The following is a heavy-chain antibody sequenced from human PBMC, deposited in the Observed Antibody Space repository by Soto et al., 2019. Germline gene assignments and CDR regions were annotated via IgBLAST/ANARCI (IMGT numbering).Heavy chain of an antibody. Sequence: GGSLRLSCAASGFIFCNFAMNWVRQPPGKGLEWVSSVDFSGTYTFYAASVKGRFSISRDNSHNMVYLEMNGLRADDTAVYYCTKRSGGFSEFDYWGQGALVTVSS. V-gene: IGHV3-23*01. D-gene: IGHD5-12*01. CDR3: TKRSGGFSEFDY. CDR1: GFIFCNFA. CDR2: VDFSGTYT. J-gene: IGHJ4*02.